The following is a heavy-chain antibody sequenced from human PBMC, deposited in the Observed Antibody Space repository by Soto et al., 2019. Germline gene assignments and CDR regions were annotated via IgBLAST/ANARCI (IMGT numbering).Heavy chain of an antibody. CDR2: IYYSGST. J-gene: IGHJ3*02. D-gene: IGHD3-22*01. CDR3: ARGLISGYYLYDAFDI. V-gene: IGHV4-59*01. CDR1: GGSISSYY. Sequence: SETLSLTCTVYGGSISSYYWRWIRQPPGKGLEWIGYIYYSGSTNYNPSLKSRVTISVDTSKNQFSLKLSSVTAADTAVYYCARGLISGYYLYDAFDIWGQGTMVTVSS.